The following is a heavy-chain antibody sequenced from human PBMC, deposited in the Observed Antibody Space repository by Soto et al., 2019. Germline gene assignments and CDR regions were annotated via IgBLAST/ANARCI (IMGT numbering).Heavy chain of an antibody. V-gene: IGHV4-59*01. CDR3: ARVAADIASWLDP. D-gene: IGHD5-12*01. CDR1: GDSISTYN. CDR2: IYYSGVT. J-gene: IGHJ5*02. Sequence: QGQLQESGQGLVKPSETLSLTCTVSGDSISTYNWGWIRQTPGKGQEWIGCIYYSGVTNYNPALKSRVTISVDTPKNPLSLKLNSVTAADTAVYYCARVAADIASWLDPWGQGTLVSVSS.